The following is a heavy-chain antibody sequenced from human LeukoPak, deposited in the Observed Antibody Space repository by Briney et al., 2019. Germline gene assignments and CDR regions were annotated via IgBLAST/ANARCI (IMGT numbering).Heavy chain of an antibody. CDR3: ARDGDSSGWYYFDY. J-gene: IGHJ4*02. CDR2: ISYDGSNK. D-gene: IGHD6-19*01. V-gene: IGHV3-30-3*01. CDR1: GFTFSSYA. Sequence: GGSLRLSCAASGFTFSSYAMHWVRQAPGKGLEWVAVISYDGSNKYYADSVKGRFTISRDNSKNTLYLQMNSLRAEDTAVYYCARDGDSSGWYYFDYWGQGTLVTVSS.